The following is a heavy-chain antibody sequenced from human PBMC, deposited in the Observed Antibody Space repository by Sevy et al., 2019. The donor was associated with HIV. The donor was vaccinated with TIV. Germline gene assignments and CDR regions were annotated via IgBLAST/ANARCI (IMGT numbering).Heavy chain of an antibody. Sequence: SETLSLTCGVSGGSISSSNWWHLVRQPPGKGLEWIGEIYRSGSTNYNPSLKSRVTISVDNSKNQFSLQLNSVTAADTAVYYCARGFDTPRGFDPWGQGTLVTVSS. V-gene: IGHV4-4*02. D-gene: IGHD3-10*01. CDR1: GGSISSSNW. CDR3: ARGFDTPRGFDP. J-gene: IGHJ5*02. CDR2: IYRSGST.